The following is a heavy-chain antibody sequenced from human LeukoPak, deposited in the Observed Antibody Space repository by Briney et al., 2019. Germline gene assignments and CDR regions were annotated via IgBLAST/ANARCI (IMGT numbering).Heavy chain of an antibody. CDR1: GYTITGYY. Sequence: ASVKVSCKASGYTITGYYMHWVRQAPGQGLEWMGWINPNSGGTNYAQKFQGRVTMTRDTSISTAYMELSSLRSEDTAVYYCARGPILRFLEWSQRYYYYMDVWGKGTTVTVSS. V-gene: IGHV1-2*02. D-gene: IGHD3-3*01. CDR3: ARGPILRFLEWSQRYYYYMDV. J-gene: IGHJ6*03. CDR2: INPNSGGT.